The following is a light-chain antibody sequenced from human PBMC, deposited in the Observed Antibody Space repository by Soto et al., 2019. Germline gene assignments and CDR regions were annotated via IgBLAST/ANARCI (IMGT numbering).Light chain of an antibody. V-gene: IGKV1-27*01. CDR1: QGISNY. CDR2: AAS. CDR3: QKYNSAPLT. J-gene: IGKJ4*01. Sequence: DIQMTQSPSSLSASVGDRVTITCRASQGISNYLAWYQQKPGKVPKLLICAASTLQSWVPSRFSGSGSGTDFTLTISRLQPEDVATYYFQKYNSAPLTFSGGKKVEIK.